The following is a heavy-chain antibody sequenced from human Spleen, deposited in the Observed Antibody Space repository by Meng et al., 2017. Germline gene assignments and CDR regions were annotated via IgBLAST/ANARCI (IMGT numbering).Heavy chain of an antibody. V-gene: IGHV3-9*01. Sequence: SLKISCAASGFTFDDYVMHWVRQAPGKGLEWVSGISWNSGSIDYADSVKGRFTISRDNAKNSLYLQMNSLRSEDTAVYYCARTGYSSGWYNWFDPWGQGTLVTVSS. J-gene: IGHJ5*02. CDR1: GFTFDDYV. CDR2: ISWNSGSI. CDR3: ARTGYSSGWYNWFDP. D-gene: IGHD6-19*01.